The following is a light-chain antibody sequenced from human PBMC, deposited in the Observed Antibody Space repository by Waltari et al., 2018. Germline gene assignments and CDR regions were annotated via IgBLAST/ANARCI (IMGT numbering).Light chain of an antibody. V-gene: IGKV4-1*01. CDR1: QRVCYSSNNKNY. Sequence: DIVMTQSPDSLAVSLGEMAPINGTPSQRVCYSSNNKNYLAWYQQKPGQPPKLLIYWASSREAGVPDRFSGSGSGTDFTLTISSLEAEDVAVYYCQQYRITPLTFGQGTRLEIK. J-gene: IGKJ5*01. CDR3: QQYRITPLT. CDR2: WAS.